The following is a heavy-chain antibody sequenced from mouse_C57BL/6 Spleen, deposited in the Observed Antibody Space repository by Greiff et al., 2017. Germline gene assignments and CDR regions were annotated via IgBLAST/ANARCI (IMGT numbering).Heavy chain of an antibody. CDR1: GYTFTSYW. CDR3: ARCLYDGYFLFDY. J-gene: IGHJ2*01. Sequence: VQLQQSGTELVKPGASVKLSCKASGYTFTSYWMHWVKQRPGQGLEWIGNINPSNGGTNYNEKFKSKATLTVDKSSSTAYMQLSSLTSEDSAVYYCARCLYDGYFLFDYWGQGTTLTVSS. V-gene: IGHV1-53*01. CDR2: INPSNGGT. D-gene: IGHD2-3*01.